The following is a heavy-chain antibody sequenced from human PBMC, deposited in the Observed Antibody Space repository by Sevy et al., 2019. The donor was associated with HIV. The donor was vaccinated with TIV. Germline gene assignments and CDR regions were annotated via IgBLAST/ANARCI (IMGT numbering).Heavy chain of an antibody. CDR3: AKGENRYSSCWTLGF. CDR2: ISGSGGST. J-gene: IGHJ4*02. Sequence: GGSLRLSCAASGFTFSSYAMSWVRQAPGKGLEWVSAISGSGGSTYYADSVKGRFTISRDNSKNTLYLQMNSLRAEDTAVYYCAKGENRYSSCWTLGFWGQGTLVTVSS. CDR1: GFTFSSYA. D-gene: IGHD6-19*01. V-gene: IGHV3-23*01.